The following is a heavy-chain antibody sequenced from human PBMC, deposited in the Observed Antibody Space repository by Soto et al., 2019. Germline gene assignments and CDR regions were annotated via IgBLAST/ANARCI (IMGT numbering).Heavy chain of an antibody. V-gene: IGHV3-30-3*01. Sequence: GGSVRLSCAASGFTFSSYAMHWVRQAPGKGLEWVAVISYDGSNKYYADSVKGRFTISRDNSKNTLYLQMNSLRAEDTAVYYCARGHDFWSGHPYNWFDPWGQGTLVTVSS. CDR1: GFTFSSYA. D-gene: IGHD3-3*01. CDR3: ARGHDFWSGHPYNWFDP. J-gene: IGHJ5*02. CDR2: ISYDGSNK.